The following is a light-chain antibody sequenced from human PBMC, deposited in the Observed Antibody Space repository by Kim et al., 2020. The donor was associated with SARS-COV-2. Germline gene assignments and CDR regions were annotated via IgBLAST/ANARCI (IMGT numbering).Light chain of an antibody. Sequence: GQSVTISCTGTSSDVGGYNYVSWYQQHPGKAPKLMIYDVPKRPSGVPDRFSGSKSGNTASLTISGLQAEDEADYYCCSYAGSYGVVFGGGTQLTVL. CDR2: DVP. J-gene: IGLJ2*01. CDR3: CSYAGSYGVV. CDR1: SSDVGGYNY. V-gene: IGLV2-11*01.